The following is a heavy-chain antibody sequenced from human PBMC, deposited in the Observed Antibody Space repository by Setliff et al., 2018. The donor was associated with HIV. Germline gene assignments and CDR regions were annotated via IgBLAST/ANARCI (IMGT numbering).Heavy chain of an antibody. J-gene: IGHJ6*02. CDR3: AKRSSSSKGYNYYYYGMDV. D-gene: IGHD6-6*01. CDR1: GFTFSDYY. CDR2: INTDGRSR. V-gene: IGHV3-74*01. Sequence: PGESLKISCAASGFTFSDYYMSWIRQAPGKGLEWVSRINTDGRSRTYADSVKGRFTMSRDNAKNTLYLQMNSLRAGDTAVYYCAKRSSSSKGYNYYYYGMDVWGQGTTVTVSS.